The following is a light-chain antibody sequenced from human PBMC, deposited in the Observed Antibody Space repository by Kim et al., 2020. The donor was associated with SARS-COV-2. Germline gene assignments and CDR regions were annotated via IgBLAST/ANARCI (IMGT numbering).Light chain of an antibody. CDR2: AAS. V-gene: IGKV1-27*01. J-gene: IGKJ1*01. CDR1: QGISSY. CDR3: QKYNNAPPWT. Sequence: EIEMTQSPSSLSASVGDRVTLSCRASQGISSYLAWYQQKPGKAPQLLIYAASTLHTGIPSRFSGSGSGTDFTPTISSLQPEDVAAYYCQKYNNAPPWTFGQGTKVDIK.